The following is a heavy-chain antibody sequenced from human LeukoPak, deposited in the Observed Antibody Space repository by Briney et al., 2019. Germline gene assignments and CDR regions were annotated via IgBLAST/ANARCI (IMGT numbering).Heavy chain of an antibody. CDR1: GFSISTYA. D-gene: IGHD2-15*01. Sequence: GGSLRLSCAASGFSISTYAMAWVRQAPGKGLEWVSSLSSGRSPSYADSLKGRLTMSSDYAKNSLYLRVDNLGAEDTAIYYCARQLGYCSAGTCYSDSWGQGTQVAVSS. CDR2: LSSGRSP. J-gene: IGHJ4*02. V-gene: IGHV3-23*03. CDR3: ARQLGYCSAGTCYSDS.